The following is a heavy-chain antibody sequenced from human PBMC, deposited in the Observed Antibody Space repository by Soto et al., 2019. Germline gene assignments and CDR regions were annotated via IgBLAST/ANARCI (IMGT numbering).Heavy chain of an antibody. CDR3: ARDRGYCSGGSCSSDY. CDR2: IIPILGIA. Sequence: QVQLVQSGAEVKKPGSSVKVSCKASGGTFSSYTISWVRQAPGQGLEWMGRIIPILGIANYAQKFQGRVTITADKSTSTAYMELSSLRSEDTAVYYCARDRGYCSGGSCSSDYWGQGTLVTVSS. V-gene: IGHV1-69*08. J-gene: IGHJ4*02. CDR1: GGTFSSYT. D-gene: IGHD2-15*01.